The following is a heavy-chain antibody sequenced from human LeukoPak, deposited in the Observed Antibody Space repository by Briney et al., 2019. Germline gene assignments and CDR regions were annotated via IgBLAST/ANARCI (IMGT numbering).Heavy chain of an antibody. D-gene: IGHD2-15*01. Sequence: GGSLRLSCAASGFTFSSYAMHWVRQAPGKGLEWVAVISYDGSNEYYADSVKGRFTISRDNSKNTLYLQMNSLRAEDTAVYYCARGSSDAWWYYGMDVWGQGTTVTVSS. CDR3: ARGSSDAWWYYGMDV. J-gene: IGHJ6*02. CDR2: ISYDGSNE. V-gene: IGHV3-30-3*01. CDR1: GFTFSSYA.